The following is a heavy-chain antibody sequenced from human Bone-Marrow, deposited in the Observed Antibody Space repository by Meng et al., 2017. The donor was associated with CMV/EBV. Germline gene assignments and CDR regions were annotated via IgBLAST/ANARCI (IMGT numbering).Heavy chain of an antibody. J-gene: IGHJ5*02. CDR2: ISHDGSRK. D-gene: IGHD3-3*01. V-gene: IGHV3-30-3*01. CDR3: ARVAEVRFLDYRFDP. CDR1: GFTFGPYG. Sequence: GESLKISCAASGFTFGPYGMNWVRQAPGKGLEWVAVISHDGSRKYYADSVKGRFTVSRDNTNNTLFLQMNSLRAEDTAIYYCARVAEVRFLDYRFDPWGQGTLVTVSS.